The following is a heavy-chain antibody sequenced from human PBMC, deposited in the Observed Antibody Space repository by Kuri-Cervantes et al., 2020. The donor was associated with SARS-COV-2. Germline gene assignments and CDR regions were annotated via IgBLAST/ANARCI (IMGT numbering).Heavy chain of an antibody. CDR2: INSDGSST. Sequence: GESLKISCAAPGFTFSSYWMHWVRQAPGKGLVWVSRINSDGSSTSYADSVKGRFTISRDNAKNTLYLQMNSLRAEDTAVYYCATPAPEYGGNSGGWVFWGQGTLVTVSS. CDR1: GFTFSSYW. J-gene: IGHJ4*02. CDR3: ATPAPEYGGNSGGWVF. V-gene: IGHV3-74*01. D-gene: IGHD4-23*01.